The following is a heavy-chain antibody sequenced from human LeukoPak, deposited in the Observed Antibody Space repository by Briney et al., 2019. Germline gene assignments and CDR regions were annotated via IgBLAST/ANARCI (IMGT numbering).Heavy chain of an antibody. V-gene: IGHV1-8*01. CDR1: RYTFTSYD. Sequence: ASVKVSCNASRYTFTSYDINWVRQATGQGLEWMGWMNPSSGNTGYAQKFQGRVTMTRNTSISTAYMELSSLRSEDTAVYYCARDLTGDTNSFDIWGQGTMVTVSS. D-gene: IGHD7-27*01. CDR3: ARDLTGDTNSFDI. CDR2: MNPSSGNT. J-gene: IGHJ3*02.